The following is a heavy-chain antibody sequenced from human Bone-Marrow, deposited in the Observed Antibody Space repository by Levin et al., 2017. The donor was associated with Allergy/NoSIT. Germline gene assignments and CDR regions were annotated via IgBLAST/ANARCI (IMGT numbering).Heavy chain of an antibody. CDR1: GFTFSYYA. Sequence: PGGSLRLSCVASGFTFSYYAMQWVRQAPGKGLEWVAVISYDGISKKYADSVKGRVTISRDNSKDTVYLQMDSLRAEDTALYYCARERVQNQNYAYYYELDVWGQGTTVTVSS. J-gene: IGHJ6*02. V-gene: IGHV3-30-3*01. D-gene: IGHD1-14*01. CDR2: ISYDGISK. CDR3: ARERVQNQNYAYYYELDV.